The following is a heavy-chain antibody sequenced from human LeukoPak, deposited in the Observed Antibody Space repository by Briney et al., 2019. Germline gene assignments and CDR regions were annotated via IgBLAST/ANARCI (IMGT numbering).Heavy chain of an antibody. CDR1: RGSISSYH. CDR2: IYTSGST. Sequence: PSETLPLTCTVFRGSISSYHWNWIWQPAGKGLEWIGRIYTSGSTTCNPSLKSRVTISVDKSKNQFSLKLRSVTAADTAVYYCAREGDYYFDYWGQGTLVTVSS. V-gene: IGHV4-4*07. D-gene: IGHD2-21*02. J-gene: IGHJ4*02. CDR3: AREGDYYFDY.